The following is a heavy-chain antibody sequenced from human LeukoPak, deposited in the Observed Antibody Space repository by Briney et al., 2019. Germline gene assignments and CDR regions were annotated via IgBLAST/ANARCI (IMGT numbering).Heavy chain of an antibody. CDR1: GYTFTGYY. CDR3: ARHRGYGSYYYYYGMDV. V-gene: IGHV1-2*02. J-gene: IGHJ6*02. Sequence: ASVKVSCKASGYTFTGYYMHWVRQAPGQGLEWMGWINPNSGGTNYAQKFQGRVTMTRDTSISTAYMELSRLRSDDTAVYYCARHRGYGSYYYYYGMDVWGQGTTVTVSS. CDR2: INPNSGGT. D-gene: IGHD2-15*01.